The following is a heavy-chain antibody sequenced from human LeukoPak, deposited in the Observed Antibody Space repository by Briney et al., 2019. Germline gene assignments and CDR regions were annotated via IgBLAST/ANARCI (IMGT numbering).Heavy chain of an antibody. CDR2: INPSGGST. CDR3: ARTYYDFWSGIGPYYYYGMDV. D-gene: IGHD3-3*01. J-gene: IGHJ6*02. CDR1: GYTFTSYY. V-gene: IGHV1-46*01. Sequence: GASVKVSCKASGYTFTSYYMHWVRQAPGQGLEWMGIINPSGGSTSYAQKFQGRVTMTRDTSTSTVYMELSSLRSEDTAVYYCARTYYDFWSGIGPYYYYGMDVWGQGTTVTVSS.